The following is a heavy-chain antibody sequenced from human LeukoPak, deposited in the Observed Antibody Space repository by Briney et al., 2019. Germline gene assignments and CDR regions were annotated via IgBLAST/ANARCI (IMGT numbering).Heavy chain of an antibody. J-gene: IGHJ4*02. D-gene: IGHD3-22*01. CDR1: GGSISSGGYY. V-gene: IGHV4-31*03. CDR2: IYYSGST. Sequence: PSETLSLTCTVSGGSISSGGYYWSWIRQHPGKGLEWIGYIYYSGSTYYNPSLKSRVTISVDTSKNQFSLKLSSVTAADTAVYYCARLSWGYYDSSGAVDYWGQGTLVTVSS. CDR3: ARLSWGYYDSSGAVDY.